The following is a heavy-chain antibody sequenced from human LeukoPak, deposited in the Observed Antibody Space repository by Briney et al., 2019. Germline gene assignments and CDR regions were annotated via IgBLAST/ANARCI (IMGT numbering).Heavy chain of an antibody. CDR1: GFAFSSYA. CDR3: AKADAVP. D-gene: IGHD6-19*01. V-gene: IGHV3-23*01. J-gene: IGHJ5*02. Sequence: GGSLRLSCAASGFAFSSYAMNWVRQAPGKGLEWVSYSGSGGSTFYSESVKGRFTISRDGSKNTLYLQMNSLRVEDTALYYCAKADAVPWGLGTLVTVSS. CDR2: SGSGGST.